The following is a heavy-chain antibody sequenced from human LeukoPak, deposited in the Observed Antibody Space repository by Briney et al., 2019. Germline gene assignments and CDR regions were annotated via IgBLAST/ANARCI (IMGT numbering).Heavy chain of an antibody. J-gene: IGHJ4*02. Sequence: PGRSRRLASPASGFTFSSYAMQWVRPAAGKGLEWVAVISYDGSNQYHAVSVKGSLTISRDTSKTTVYLQMHSLSSEDTDVYYCARPSHNVSGSYFFDYGGQGTLVTVSS. V-gene: IGHV3-30-3*01. CDR2: ISYDGSNQ. CDR1: GFTFSSYA. CDR3: ARPSHNVSGSYFFDY. D-gene: IGHD3-10*01.